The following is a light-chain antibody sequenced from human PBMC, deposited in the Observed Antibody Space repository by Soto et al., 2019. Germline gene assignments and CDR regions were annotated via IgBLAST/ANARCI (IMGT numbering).Light chain of an antibody. CDR1: QSISSRY. V-gene: IGKV3-20*01. CDR2: GLS. CDR3: QQYDSSPT. J-gene: IGKJ1*01. Sequence: EVVMTQSPATLSVSPGERATLSCRASQSISSRYLAWYQQKPGQAPRLLMYGLSSRATGTPDRFSGSGSGTDFTLTISRLEPEDFAVYHCQQYDSSPTFGQGTKVDIK.